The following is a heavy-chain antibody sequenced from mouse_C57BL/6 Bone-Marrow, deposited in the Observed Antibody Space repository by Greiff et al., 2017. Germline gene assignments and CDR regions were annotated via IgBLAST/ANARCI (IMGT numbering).Heavy chain of an antibody. V-gene: IGHV1-81*01. Sequence: QVQLQQSGAELARPGASVKLSCKASGYTFTSYGISWVKQRTGQGLEWIGEIYPRSGNTYYNEKFKGKATLTADKSSSTRYMELRSLTSEDFAVYFCARGGAGSLAYWGQGTLVTVSA. D-gene: IGHD3-3*01. J-gene: IGHJ3*01. CDR2: IYPRSGNT. CDR1: GYTFTSYG. CDR3: ARGGAGSLAY.